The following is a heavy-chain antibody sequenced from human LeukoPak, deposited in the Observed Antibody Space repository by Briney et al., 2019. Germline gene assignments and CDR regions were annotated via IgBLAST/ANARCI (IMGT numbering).Heavy chain of an antibody. D-gene: IGHD3-3*01. CDR2: IKQDGSEK. CDR1: GFTLSSYW. CDR3: ARVNYDFWSGSNLIDY. Sequence: GGSLRLSCAASGFTLSSYWMIWVRQAPGKGLEWVANIKQDGSEKYYVDSVKGRFTISRDNAKNSLYLQMNSLRAEDTAVYYCARVNYDFWSGSNLIDYWGQGTLVTVSS. J-gene: IGHJ4*02. V-gene: IGHV3-7*01.